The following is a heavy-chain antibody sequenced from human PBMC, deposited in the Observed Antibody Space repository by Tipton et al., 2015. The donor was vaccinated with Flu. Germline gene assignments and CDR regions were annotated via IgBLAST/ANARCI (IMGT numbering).Heavy chain of an antibody. J-gene: IGHJ3*02. Sequence: SLRLSCAASGFSFSSYAMSWVRQAPGKGLEWVPGISSSGGTTYYADSVKGRFTISRDNSKNTLYLQMNSLRAEETAVYYCAKDRRGLSAFDIWGQGTMVTVSS. CDR2: ISSSGGTT. CDR3: AKDRRGLSAFDI. CDR1: GFSFSSYA. V-gene: IGHV3-23*01. D-gene: IGHD3/OR15-3a*01.